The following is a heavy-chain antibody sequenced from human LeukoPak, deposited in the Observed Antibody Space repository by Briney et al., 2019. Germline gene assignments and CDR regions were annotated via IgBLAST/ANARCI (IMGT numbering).Heavy chain of an antibody. CDR1: GYSISSSYY. CDR2: IYTSGST. CDR3: AREVGAMDAFDI. Sequence: SETLSLTCTVSGYSISSSYYWSWIRQPAGKGLEWIGRIYTSGSTNYNPSLKSRVTMSVDTSKNQFSLKLSSVTAADTAVYYCAREVGAMDAFDIWGQGTMVTVSS. V-gene: IGHV4-4*07. D-gene: IGHD1-26*01. J-gene: IGHJ3*02.